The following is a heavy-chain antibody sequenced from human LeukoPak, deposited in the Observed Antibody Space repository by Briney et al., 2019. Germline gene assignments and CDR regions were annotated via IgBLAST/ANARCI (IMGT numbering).Heavy chain of an antibody. CDR3: AAQWLERGDS. CDR2: SYTSGST. CDR1: GGSISSGSYY. D-gene: IGHD6-19*01. V-gene: IGHV4-61*02. Sequence: SQTLSLTCTVSGGSISSGSYYWSWIRQPAGKGLDGIGRSYTSGSTNYNLSIKSRLTISVYTAKYQFSLTLSSVTAADTAVYYCAAQWLERGDSWGQGTLVTVSS. J-gene: IGHJ4*02.